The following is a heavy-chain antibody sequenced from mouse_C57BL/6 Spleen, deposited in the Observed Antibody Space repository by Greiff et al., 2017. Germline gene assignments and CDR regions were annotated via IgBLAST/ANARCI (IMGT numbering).Heavy chain of an antibody. J-gene: IGHJ2*01. CDR1: GFTFSSYA. D-gene: IGHD2-12*01. CDR2: ISDGGSYT. V-gene: IGHV5-4*03. Sequence: EVKVVESGGGLAKPGGTLKLSCSATGFTFSSYALSWVRQTPEKRLEWVATISDGGSYTYYPDNVKGRFTISRDNAKNNLYLQMSHLKSEDTAMYYCARAGSYYSFDYWGQGTTLTVSS. CDR3: ARAGSYYSFDY.